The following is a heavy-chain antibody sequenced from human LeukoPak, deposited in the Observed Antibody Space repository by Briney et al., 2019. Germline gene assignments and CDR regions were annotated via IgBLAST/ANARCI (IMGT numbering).Heavy chain of an antibody. V-gene: IGHV4-59*11. CDR3: ARDKVPGDD. CDR1: GDSITSHY. CDR2: IFYSGSA. Sequence: SETLSLTCTVSGDSITSHYWSWIRQPPGKGLEWIGYIFYSGSADYNPALKSRVTISVDTSKNQFSLRLNSVTAADTAVYYCARDKVPGDDWGQGTLVTVSS. J-gene: IGHJ4*02. D-gene: IGHD1-1*01.